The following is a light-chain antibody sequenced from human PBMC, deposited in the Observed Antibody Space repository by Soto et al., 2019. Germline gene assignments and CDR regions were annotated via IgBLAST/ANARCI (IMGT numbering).Light chain of an antibody. CDR2: GVS. CDR3: QHYNDWTPT. J-gene: IGKJ1*01. CDR1: QSVASN. Sequence: EIVMTQPPATLSVSPGERATLSCRASQSVASNLAWYQKKPGQAPRLLIYGVSTRATAIPARFSGSGSGTEFTLTISSLQSEDFAVYYCQHYNDWTPTFGQGTKVEIK. V-gene: IGKV3-15*01.